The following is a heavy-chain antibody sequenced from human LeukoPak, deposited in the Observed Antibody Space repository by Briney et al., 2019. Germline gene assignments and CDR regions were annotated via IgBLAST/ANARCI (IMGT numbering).Heavy chain of an antibody. D-gene: IGHD2-2*01. CDR2: IKQDGSEK. CDR1: GFTFSSYW. CDR3: ASLGYCSGTSCRAPFDY. J-gene: IGHJ4*02. Sequence: GGSLGLSCAASGFTFSSYWMSWVRQAPGQGLEWVANIKQDGSEKYYVDSVKGRFTISRDNAKNSLYLLLNSLRAEDTAVYYCASLGYCSGTSCRAPFDYWGQGTLVTVSS. V-gene: IGHV3-7*01.